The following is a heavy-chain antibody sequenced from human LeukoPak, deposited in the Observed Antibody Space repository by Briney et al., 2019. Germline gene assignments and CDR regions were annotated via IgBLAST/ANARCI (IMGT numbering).Heavy chain of an antibody. CDR1: GGSISSGGYY. D-gene: IGHD5-18*01. Sequence: SQTLSLTCTVSGGSISSGGYYWSWIRQHPGKGLEWIGYIYYSGSTNYNPSLKSRVTISVDTSKNQFSLKLSSVTAADTAVYYCASLGYSSYNWFDPWGQGTLVTVSS. CDR3: ASLGYSSYNWFDP. CDR2: IYYSGST. V-gene: IGHV4-61*08. J-gene: IGHJ5*02.